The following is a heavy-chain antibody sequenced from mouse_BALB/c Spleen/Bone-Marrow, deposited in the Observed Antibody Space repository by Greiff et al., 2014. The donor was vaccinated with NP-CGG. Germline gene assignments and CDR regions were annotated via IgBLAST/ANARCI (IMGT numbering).Heavy chain of an antibody. Sequence: VQLQQSGAELVKPGASVKLSCTASGFNIKDTYLHWVKQRPEQGLEWIGRIDPANGNTEYDPKFQGKATITADTSSNTAYLQLSSLTSEDTAVYYCARRGDIYYGGSAWFAYWGQGTLVTVSA. D-gene: IGHD1-1*01. CDR3: ARRGDIYYGGSAWFAY. J-gene: IGHJ3*01. V-gene: IGHV14-3*02. CDR1: GFNIKDTY. CDR2: IDPANGNT.